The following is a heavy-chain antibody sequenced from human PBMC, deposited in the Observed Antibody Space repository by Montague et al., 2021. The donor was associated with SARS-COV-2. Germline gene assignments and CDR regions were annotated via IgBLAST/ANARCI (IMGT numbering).Heavy chain of an antibody. CDR3: ARLGDGVVPSPILGVGPYYSYHSMGA. Sequence: SETLSLTCAVHGGSFSTYSWNWIRQPPGKGLEWIGEIHHGGSTNYNPSLKSRVTISADTSKNQFSLKLTSVAAADTAVYYCARLGDGVVPSPILGVGPYYSYHSMGAWGNGTTVP. CDR1: GGSFSTYS. V-gene: IGHV4-34*01. CDR2: IHHGGST. J-gene: IGHJ6*03. D-gene: IGHD3-10*01.